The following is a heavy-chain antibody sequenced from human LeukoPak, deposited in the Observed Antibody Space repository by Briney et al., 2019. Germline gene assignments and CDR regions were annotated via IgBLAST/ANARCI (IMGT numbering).Heavy chain of an antibody. CDR3: TTDLTYYYGSGSYSNFDY. V-gene: IGHV3-30*03. Sequence: GGSLRLSCAASGFTFSSYGMHWVRQAPGKGLEWVAVISYDGSNKYYADSVKGRFTISRDDSKNTLYLQMNSLKTEDTAVYYCTTDLTYYYGSGSYSNFDYWGQGTLVTVSS. J-gene: IGHJ4*02. CDR2: ISYDGSNK. D-gene: IGHD3-10*01. CDR1: GFTFSSYG.